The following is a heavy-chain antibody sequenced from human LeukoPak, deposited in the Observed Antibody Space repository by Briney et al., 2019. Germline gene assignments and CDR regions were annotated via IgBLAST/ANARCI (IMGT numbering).Heavy chain of an antibody. Sequence: HGESLKISCKGSGYRFTSYWIGWVRQMPGKGLEWMGIIYPSDSNTRYSPSFQGQVTISADKSISTAYLQWSSLKASDTAMYYCARWRGSNYQYYFFDYWGQGTLVTVSS. CDR3: ARWRGSNYQYYFFDY. CDR1: GYRFTSYW. V-gene: IGHV5-51*01. CDR2: IYPSDSNT. J-gene: IGHJ4*02. D-gene: IGHD3-10*01.